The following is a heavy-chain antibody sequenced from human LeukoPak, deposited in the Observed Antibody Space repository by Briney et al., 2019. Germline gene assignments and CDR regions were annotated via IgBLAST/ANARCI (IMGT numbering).Heavy chain of an antibody. J-gene: IGHJ4*02. CDR1: GDTFSNYA. CDR3: ATGTLVAAATPFDY. CDR2: ISAYNGNT. V-gene: IGHV1-18*01. D-gene: IGHD6-13*01. Sequence: ASVKVSCKASGDTFSNYAISWVRQAPGQGLEWMGWISAYNGNTNYAQKLQGRVTMTEDTSTDTAYMELSSLRSEDTAVYYCATGTLVAAATPFDYWGQGTLVTVSS.